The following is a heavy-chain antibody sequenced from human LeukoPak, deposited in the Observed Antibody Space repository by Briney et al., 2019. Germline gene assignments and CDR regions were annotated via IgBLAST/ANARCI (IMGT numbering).Heavy chain of an antibody. V-gene: IGHV3-33*01. CDR1: GFTFSSYG. Sequence: PGGSLRLSCAASGFTFSSYGMHWVRQAPGKGLEWVTVIWNDGGNKYYADSVKGRFTISRDNSKNTLYLQMNSLRAEDTAVYYCARAGPYSGSYYAFDIWGQGTMVTVSS. CDR2: IWNDGGNK. D-gene: IGHD1-26*01. CDR3: ARAGPYSGSYYAFDI. J-gene: IGHJ3*02.